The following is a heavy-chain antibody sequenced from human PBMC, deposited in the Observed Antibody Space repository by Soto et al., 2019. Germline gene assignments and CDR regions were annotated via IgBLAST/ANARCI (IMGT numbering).Heavy chain of an antibody. CDR3: AKDSRGQYSGSYSGPGDS. D-gene: IGHD1-26*01. V-gene: IGHV3-23*01. CDR1: GFLFSSYA. J-gene: IGHJ4*02. Sequence: PGGSLRLSCAASGFLFSSYAMSWVRQAPGKGLEWVSGISGSDGSPYYADSVKGRFTISRDNSKNTVHLQMTSLGAEDTAVYYCAKDSRGQYSGSYSGPGDSWGQGTLVTVSS. CDR2: ISGSDGSP.